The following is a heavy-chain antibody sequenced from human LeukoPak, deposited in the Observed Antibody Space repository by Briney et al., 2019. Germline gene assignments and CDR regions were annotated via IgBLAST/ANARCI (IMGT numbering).Heavy chain of an antibody. CDR2: ISSSSSYI. Sequence: PGGSLRLSCAASGFTFSSYSMNWVRRAPGKGLEWVSSISSSSSYIYYADSVKGRFTISRDNAKNSLYLQMNSLRAEDTAVYYCARDSVTHDAFDIWGQGTMVTVSS. CDR3: ARDSVTHDAFDI. J-gene: IGHJ3*02. D-gene: IGHD5-18*01. CDR1: GFTFSSYS. V-gene: IGHV3-21*01.